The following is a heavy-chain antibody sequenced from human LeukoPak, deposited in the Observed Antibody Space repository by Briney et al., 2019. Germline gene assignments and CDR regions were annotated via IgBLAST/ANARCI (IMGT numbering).Heavy chain of an antibody. V-gene: IGHV4-59*08. CDR3: ARRTDYGGNSFSAFDI. J-gene: IGHJ3*02. Sequence: SETLSLTCTVSGGSIGSYYWSWIRQPPGKGLEWIGYIYYSGSTNYNPSLKSRVTISVDTSKNQFSLKLSSVTAADTAVYYCARRTDYGGNSFSAFDIWGQGTMVTVSS. CDR2: IYYSGST. CDR1: GGSIGSYY. D-gene: IGHD4-23*01.